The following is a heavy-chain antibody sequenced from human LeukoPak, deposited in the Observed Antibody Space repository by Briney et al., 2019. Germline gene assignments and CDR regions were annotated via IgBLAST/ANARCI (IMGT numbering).Heavy chain of an antibody. J-gene: IGHJ3*02. CDR1: GFTLRSYV. CDR2: ISGSGDST. CDR3: ATRTPRSYDILTGYYAPDAFDI. Sequence: GGSLRLSCVASGFTLRSYVMNWVRQTPGKGLEWVSSISGSGDSTFYADSVKGRFSISRDNSKNTLYLQVNGLRTEDTAVYYCATRTPRSYDILTGYYAPDAFDIWGQGTMVTVSS. V-gene: IGHV3-23*01. D-gene: IGHD3-9*01.